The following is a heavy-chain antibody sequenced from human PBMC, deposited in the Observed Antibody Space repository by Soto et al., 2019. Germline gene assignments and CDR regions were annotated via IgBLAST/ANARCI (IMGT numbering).Heavy chain of an antibody. CDR2: ISGSGGST. CDR1: GFTFSSYA. CDR3: ARDNDYGSGSYFPSSYYYYGMDV. Sequence: GGSLRLSCAASGFTFSSYAMSWVRQAPGKGLEWVSAISGSGGSTYYADSVKGRFTISRDNSKNTLYLQMNSLRAEDTAVYYCARDNDYGSGSYFPSSYYYYGMDVWGQGTTVTVSS. V-gene: IGHV3-23*01. D-gene: IGHD3-10*01. J-gene: IGHJ6*02.